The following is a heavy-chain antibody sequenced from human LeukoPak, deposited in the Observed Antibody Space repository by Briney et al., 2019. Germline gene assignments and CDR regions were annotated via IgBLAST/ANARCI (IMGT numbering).Heavy chain of an antibody. CDR2: IYHSGST. D-gene: IGHD3-22*01. CDR3: ARRVGYYYDSSGFSFADAFDI. CDR1: GYSISSGYY. J-gene: IGHJ3*02. V-gene: IGHV4-38-2*02. Sequence: SETLSLTCTVSGYSISSGYYWGWIRQPPGKGLEWIGSIYHSGSTYYNPSLKSRVTISVDTSKNQFSLKLSSVTAADMAVYYCARRVGYYYDSSGFSFADAFDIWGQGTMVTVSS.